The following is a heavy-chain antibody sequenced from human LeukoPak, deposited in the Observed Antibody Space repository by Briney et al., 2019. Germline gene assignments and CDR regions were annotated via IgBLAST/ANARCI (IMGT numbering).Heavy chain of an antibody. V-gene: IGHV1-69*13. J-gene: IGHJ4*02. CDR3: ARRVGIAARPGRYYFDY. CDR1: GGTFSSYA. Sequence: ASVKVSCXASGGTFSSYAISWVRQAPGQGLEWMGGIIPIFGTANYAQKFHGRVTITADESTSTAYMELSSLRSEDTAVYYCARRVGIAARPGRYYFDYWGQGTLVTVSS. CDR2: IIPIFGTA. D-gene: IGHD6-6*01.